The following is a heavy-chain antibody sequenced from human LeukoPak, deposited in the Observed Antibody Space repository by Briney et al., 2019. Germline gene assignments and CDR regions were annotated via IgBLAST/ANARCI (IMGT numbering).Heavy chain of an antibody. J-gene: IGHJ4*02. V-gene: IGHV3-74*01. CDR3: ATKQWLAPPPDS. Sequence: PGGSLRLSCAASAFTFSKYWMLWVRHAPGKGVESVSRINTDGTVTTYADSVKGRFTVSRDNADNTMFLQMNSVRDEDTAVYYCATKQWLAPPPDSWGQGTPVTVSS. D-gene: IGHD6-19*01. CDR1: AFTFSKYW. CDR2: INTDGTVT.